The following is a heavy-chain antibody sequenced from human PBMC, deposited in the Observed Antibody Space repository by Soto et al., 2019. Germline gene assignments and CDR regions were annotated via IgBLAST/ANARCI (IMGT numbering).Heavy chain of an antibody. D-gene: IGHD3-3*01. Sequence: ASVKVSCKASGYTFTTYAMHWVRQAPGQRLEWMGWINTGDGNTKYSQKFQGRVTITRDTSTTSTSTAYMQVSSLSPEDTAIYYSARDSSAGPIFPSPYHNGMDVWGQGTTVTVSS. CDR1: GYTFTTYA. V-gene: IGHV1-3*04. CDR2: INTGDGNT. J-gene: IGHJ6*02. CDR3: ARDSSAGPIFPSPYHNGMDV.